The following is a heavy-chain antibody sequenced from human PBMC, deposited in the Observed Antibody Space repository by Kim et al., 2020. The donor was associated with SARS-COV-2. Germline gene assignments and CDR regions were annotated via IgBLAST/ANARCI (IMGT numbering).Heavy chain of an antibody. D-gene: IGHD1-26*01. J-gene: IGHJ6*02. CDR3: ARLVGAAVGGMDV. V-gene: IGHV4-39*01. Sequence: NPTLKGRVTISVDTSKTQFSLKLSSVTAADTAVYYCARLVGAAVGGMDVWGQGTTVTVSS.